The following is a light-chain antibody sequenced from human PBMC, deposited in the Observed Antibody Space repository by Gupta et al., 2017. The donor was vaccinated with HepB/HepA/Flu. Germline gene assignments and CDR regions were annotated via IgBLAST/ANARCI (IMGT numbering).Light chain of an antibody. J-gene: IGKJ1*01. V-gene: IGKV4-1*01. CDR3: HQDDSSLWT. CDR2: WAS. CDR1: QNLLYSSNNKNY. Sequence: DIVMTQSPDSLAVSLGERATIHCKSSQNLLYSSNNKNYLAWYQQKPGQPPRLLIYWASTRESGVPDRFSGSGSGTDFTLTIISLQAEDVAVYYCHQDDSSLWTFGRGTRLEIK.